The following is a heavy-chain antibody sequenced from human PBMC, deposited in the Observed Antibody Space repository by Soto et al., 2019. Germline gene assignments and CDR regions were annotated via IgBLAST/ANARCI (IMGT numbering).Heavy chain of an antibody. V-gene: IGHV4-31*03. CDR3: ARRIDYNNIRAFDF. Sequence: SETLSLTCSVSGGSMTSAGYYWSWIRQLPGKGLEWIGYIYYTGNTNYNPSLKSRVTISADTSKNQFSLNLSSVTAADTAVYFCARRIDYNNIRAFDFWGQGALVTV. J-gene: IGHJ4*02. CDR2: IYYTGNT. CDR1: GGSMTSAGYY. D-gene: IGHD4-4*01.